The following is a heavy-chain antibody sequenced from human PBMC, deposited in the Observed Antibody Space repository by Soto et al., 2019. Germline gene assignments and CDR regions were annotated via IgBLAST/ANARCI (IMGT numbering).Heavy chain of an antibody. V-gene: IGHV4-31*01. Sequence: QVQLQESGPGLVKPSQTLSLTCTVSGGSISSGGYYWSWIRQHPGKGLECIGYIYHSWSTYYKPSLKSLVTVSVDTSQNQFSLKLSSVTAADTAVYYCARVRYSGYGFYYYHGMDVWGQGTTVTVSS. CDR3: ARVRYSGYGFYYYHGMDV. CDR1: GGSISSGGYY. CDR2: IYHSWST. J-gene: IGHJ6*02. D-gene: IGHD5-12*01.